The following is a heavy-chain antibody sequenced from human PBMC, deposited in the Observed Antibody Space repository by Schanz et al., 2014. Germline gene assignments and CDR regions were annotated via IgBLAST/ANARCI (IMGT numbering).Heavy chain of an antibody. CDR1: GYTFTSYD. Sequence: QVQLIQSGAEVKKPGASVKVSCTASGYTFTSYDINWVRQAPGQGLEWLGWMNPNSGNPGFAQKFRGRVTMTRNTSMSTAYMDLRNLRSDDTAVYYCARAKRFGDMDVWGQGTLVTVSS. D-gene: IGHD3-10*01. J-gene: IGHJ4*02. CDR3: ARAKRFGDMDV. CDR2: MNPNSGNP. V-gene: IGHV1-8*01.